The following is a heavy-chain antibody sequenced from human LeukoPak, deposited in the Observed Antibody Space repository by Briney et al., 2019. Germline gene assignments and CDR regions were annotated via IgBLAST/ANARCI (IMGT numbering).Heavy chain of an antibody. CDR1: GGSISDYY. J-gene: IGHJ5*02. Sequence: SETLSLTCSVSGGSISDYYWSWIRLPPGKGLEWIGYIYRGGTINYNPSLKSRVTMSLDTSKNQISLMLNSVTAADTAVHYCARHWLEATKTYSYWFDPWGQGTLVTVSS. CDR3: ARHWLEATKTYSYWFDP. V-gene: IGHV4-4*09. D-gene: IGHD2-21*01. CDR2: IYRGGTI.